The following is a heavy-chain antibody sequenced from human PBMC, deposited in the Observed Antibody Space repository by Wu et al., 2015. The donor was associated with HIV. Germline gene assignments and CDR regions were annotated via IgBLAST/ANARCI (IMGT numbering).Heavy chain of an antibody. CDR1: GYTFTNYD. CDR3: AGGSLASGWSTGVAFHL. Sequence: QVQLVQSGAEVKKPGASVKVSCKASGYTFTNYDISWVRQAPGQGLEWMGWISAYSGNTKYAQKLQGRVTMTTDTSTSSAYMELRSLRSEDTAVYYCAGGSLASGWSTGVAFHLWGQGDNGQRLF. J-gene: IGHJ3*01. D-gene: IGHD6-19*01. CDR2: ISAYSGNT. V-gene: IGHV1-18*01.